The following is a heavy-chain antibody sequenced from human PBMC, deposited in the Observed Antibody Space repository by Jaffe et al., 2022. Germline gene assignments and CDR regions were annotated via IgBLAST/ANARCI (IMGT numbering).Heavy chain of an antibody. CDR2: IMWDSSRI. Sequence: EVQLVESGGGLVQPGRSLRLSCAASGFTFDEHAMHWVRQAPGKGLEWVSGIMWDSSRIGYADSVKGRFIISRDNAKNSLYLQMNSLRPEDTALYFCGKDLRPGGLDSWGQGTLVTVSS. J-gene: IGHJ4*02. CDR3: GKDLRPGGLDS. CDR1: GFTFDEHA. D-gene: IGHD2-15*01. V-gene: IGHV3-9*01.